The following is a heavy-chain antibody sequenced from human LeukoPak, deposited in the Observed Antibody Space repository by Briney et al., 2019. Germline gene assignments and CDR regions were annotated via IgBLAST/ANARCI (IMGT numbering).Heavy chain of an antibody. D-gene: IGHD6-19*01. CDR1: DGSINNYY. V-gene: IGHV4-59*08. Sequence: SETLSLTCTVSDGSINNYYWTWIRQPPGKGLEWIGCIHYSGSTNYNPSLKSRVTISIGTSKKDFSLKLTSVTAADTAMYYCARLAVAGTNAFDIWGQGTMVTVSS. CDR3: ARLAVAGTNAFDI. CDR2: IHYSGST. J-gene: IGHJ3*02.